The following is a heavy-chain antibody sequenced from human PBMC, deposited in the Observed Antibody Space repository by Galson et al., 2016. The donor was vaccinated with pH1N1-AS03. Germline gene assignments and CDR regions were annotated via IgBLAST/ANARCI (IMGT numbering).Heavy chain of an antibody. Sequence: QSGAEVKKPGESLRISCKGSGYPFTSYWINWVRQMPGKGLEWIGRIDPSDSYINYSPAFEGRLTISSGKSTTTAYLQWNDLKSADTAVYFCATGHYYSGLYRDAFDTWGQGTRVTVSS. CDR1: GYPFTSYW. CDR3: ATGHYYSGLYRDAFDT. D-gene: IGHD1-26*01. V-gene: IGHV5-10-1*01. CDR2: IDPSDSYI. J-gene: IGHJ3*02.